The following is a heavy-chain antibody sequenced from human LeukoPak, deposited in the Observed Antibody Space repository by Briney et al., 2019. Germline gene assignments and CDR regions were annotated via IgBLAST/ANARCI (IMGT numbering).Heavy chain of an antibody. CDR3: TRFEYYDILTGYYNVIWGEYYYMDV. CDR2: IRSKAYGGTT. Sequence: PGGSLRLSCAASGFTFSSYWMSWVRQAPGKGLEWVGFIRSKAYGGTTEYAASVKGRFTISRDDSKSIAYLQMNSLKTEDTAVYYCTRFEYYDILTGYYNVIWGEYYYMDVWGKGTTVTVSS. V-gene: IGHV3-49*04. J-gene: IGHJ6*03. CDR1: GFTFSSYW. D-gene: IGHD3-9*01.